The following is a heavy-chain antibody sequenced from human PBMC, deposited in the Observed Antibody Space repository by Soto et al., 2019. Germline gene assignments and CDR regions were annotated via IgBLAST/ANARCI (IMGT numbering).Heavy chain of an antibody. J-gene: IGHJ2*01. V-gene: IGHV4-59*01. CDR2: IYYSGST. CDR3: ARVEGRWRHTGSWYFDI. Sequence: SETLSLTCTVSGGSISSYYWSWIRQPPGKGLEWIGYIYYSGSTNYNPSLKSRVTISVDTSKNQFSLKLSSVTAADTAVYYCARVEGRWRHTGSWYFDIWGRGTLVTVSA. CDR1: GGSISSYY. D-gene: IGHD3-10*01.